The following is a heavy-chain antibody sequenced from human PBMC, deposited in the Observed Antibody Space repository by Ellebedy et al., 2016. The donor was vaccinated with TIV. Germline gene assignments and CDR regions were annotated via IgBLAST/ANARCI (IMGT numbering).Heavy chain of an antibody. V-gene: IGHV3-30*03. CDR1: GFTFSSYG. D-gene: IGHD3-16*01. J-gene: IGHJ4*02. CDR2: ISYDGSNK. CDR3: ATILFRGVDDFDF. Sequence: GESLKISCAASGFTFSSYGMHWVRQAAGKGLEWVAVISYDGSNKYYADSVKGRFTISRDNSKNILFLQMNSLRVEDTAVYHCATILFRGVDDFDFWGQGTLVSVST.